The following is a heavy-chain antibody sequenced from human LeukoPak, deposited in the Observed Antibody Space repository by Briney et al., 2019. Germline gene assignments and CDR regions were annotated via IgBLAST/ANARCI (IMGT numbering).Heavy chain of an antibody. CDR3: ARGRIAVAGPFDY. V-gene: IGHV3-43*01. CDR1: GFTFADYS. Sequence: GGSLSLSCSASGFTFADYSMHWVRQAPGKGLEWVSVINRNGGAIKYADSVKGRFIISRDNSKNSLYLQMNSLRAEDTAVYYCARGRIAVAGPFDYWGQGTLVTVSS. CDR2: INRNGGAI. D-gene: IGHD6-19*01. J-gene: IGHJ4*02.